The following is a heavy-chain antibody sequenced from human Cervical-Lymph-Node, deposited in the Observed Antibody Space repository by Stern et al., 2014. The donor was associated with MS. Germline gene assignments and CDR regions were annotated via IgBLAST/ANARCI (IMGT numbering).Heavy chain of an antibody. V-gene: IGHV1-18*01. J-gene: IGHJ3*02. D-gene: IGHD2-15*01. Sequence: QLVETGAEVKKPGASVKVSCKASGYTITSYGIRWVRQAPGQRLEGKGWISVYNGNTNYAHKLQGRVTMTTDTSTSTAYMELRSLRSDDTAVYYCARGLLGSENAFDIWGQGTMVTVSS. CDR3: ARGLLGSENAFDI. CDR2: ISVYNGNT. CDR1: GYTITSYG.